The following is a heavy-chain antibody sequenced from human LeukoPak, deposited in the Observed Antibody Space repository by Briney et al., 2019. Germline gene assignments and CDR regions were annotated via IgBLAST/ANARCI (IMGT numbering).Heavy chain of an antibody. V-gene: IGHV1-69*04. CDR1: GGTFSSYA. CDR2: IIPILGIA. D-gene: IGHD1-26*01. CDR3: ARDRGSYYFDY. J-gene: IGHJ4*02. Sequence: SVTVSCKASGGTFSSYAISWVRQAPGQGLEWMGRIIPILGIANYAQKFQGRATITADKSTSTAYMELSSLRSEDTAVYYCARDRGSYYFDYWGQGTLVTVSS.